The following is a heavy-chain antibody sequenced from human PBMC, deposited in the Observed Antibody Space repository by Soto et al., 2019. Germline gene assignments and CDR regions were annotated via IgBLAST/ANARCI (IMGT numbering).Heavy chain of an antibody. V-gene: IGHV3-23*01. CDR3: AKAPPTIFGVITPSFDC. CDR2: ISGSGGST. CDR1: GFTFSRYA. Sequence: EVQLLESGGDLVQPGGSLRLSCAASGFTFSRYAMSWVRQAPGKGLEWVSTISGSGGSTYYADSVKGWFTISGDSSENKLFLQMNSLRAEDTAVYYCAKAPPTIFGVITPSFDCWGQGTLVTVSS. J-gene: IGHJ4*02. D-gene: IGHD3-3*01.